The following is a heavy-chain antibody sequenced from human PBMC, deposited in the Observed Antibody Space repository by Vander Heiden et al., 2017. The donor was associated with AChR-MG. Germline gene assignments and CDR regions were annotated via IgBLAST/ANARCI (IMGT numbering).Heavy chain of an antibody. D-gene: IGHD6-13*01. CDR3: ARDKGSSWSLAEYFQH. J-gene: IGHJ1*01. CDR2: IIPIFGTA. CDR1: GGSFRSSA. V-gene: IGHV1-69*06. Sequence: QVQLVQSGAEVKKPGSSVKVSCKASGGSFRSSAISWVRQAPGQGLEWMRGIIPIFGTANYAQKFQGRVTITSDKSTSTAYMELSSLRSEDTAVYYCARDKGSSWSLAEYFQHWGQGTLVTVSS.